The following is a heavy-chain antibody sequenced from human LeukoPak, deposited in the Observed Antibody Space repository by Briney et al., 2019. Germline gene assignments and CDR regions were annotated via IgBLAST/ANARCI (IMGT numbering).Heavy chain of an antibody. J-gene: IGHJ3*02. CDR2: IRYDGSNK. D-gene: IGHD3-22*01. CDR3: HYYDSSGYLVDAFDI. V-gene: IGHV3-30*02. CDR1: GFTFSSYG. Sequence: GGSLRLSCAASGFTFSSYGMHWVRQAPGKGLEWVAFIRYDGSNKYYADSVKGRFTISRDNSKNTLYLQMNSLRAEDTAVYYCHYYDSSGYLVDAFDIWGQGTMVTVSS.